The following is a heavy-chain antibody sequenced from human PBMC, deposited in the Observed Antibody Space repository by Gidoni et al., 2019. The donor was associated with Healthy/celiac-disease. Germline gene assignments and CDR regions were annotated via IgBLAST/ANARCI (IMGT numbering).Heavy chain of an antibody. CDR1: GFTFSSYS. Sequence: ELQLVASGGGLVTLGVSLRLACAASGFTFSSYSMTCLRQAPGKGLEWVSSISSSSSYIYYADSVKGRFTISRDNAKNSLYLQMNSLRAEDTAVYYCARGWSLEYYFDYWGQGTLVTVSS. CDR2: ISSSSSYI. J-gene: IGHJ4*02. D-gene: IGHD3-10*01. CDR3: ARGWSLEYYFDY. V-gene: IGHV3-21*01.